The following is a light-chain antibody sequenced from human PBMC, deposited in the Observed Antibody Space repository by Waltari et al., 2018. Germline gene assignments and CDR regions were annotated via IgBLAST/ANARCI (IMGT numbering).Light chain of an antibody. V-gene: IGKV1-NL1*01. CDR3: QQYSSTPWT. CDR2: ATS. CDR1: QGIGNS. J-gene: IGKJ1*01. Sequence: DIQMTQSPSSLSASVRDRVTITCRASQGIGNSLAWYQQKPGKAPNLLLYATSRLQSGVPSRFSGSGSGTDYTLTISSLQPEDCATYYCQQYSSTPWTFGQGAKVEIK.